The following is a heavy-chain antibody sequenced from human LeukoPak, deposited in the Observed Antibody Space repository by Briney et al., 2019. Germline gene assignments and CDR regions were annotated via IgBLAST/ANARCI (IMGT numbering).Heavy chain of an antibody. D-gene: IGHD6-19*01. CDR1: GGSISSYY. J-gene: IGHJ5*02. CDR2: IYYSGST. CDR3: ARAVAGTSWFDP. Sequence: SETLSLTCAVSGGSISSYYWSWIRQPPGKGLEWIGYIYYSGSTNYNPSLKSRVTISVGTSKNQFSLKLSFVTAADTAVYFCARAVAGTSWFDPWGQGTLVTVSS. V-gene: IGHV4-59*08.